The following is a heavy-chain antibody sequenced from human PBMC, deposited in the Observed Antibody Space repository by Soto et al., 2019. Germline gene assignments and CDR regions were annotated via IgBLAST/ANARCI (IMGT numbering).Heavy chain of an antibody. D-gene: IGHD3-10*01. V-gene: IGHV4-34*01. CDR2: INHIGSA. Sequence: RSLACPVCGGSFSGYYWSWIRQPPGKGLEWIWEINHIGSANYDPSLKSRVTISVGTSKNQFSLKLSSVTAADTAVYYCASLYGSGSYYNVRDHSYAIYXRGQGTTLT. CDR1: GGSFSGYY. J-gene: IGHJ6*02. CDR3: ASLYGSGSYYNVRDHSYAIYX.